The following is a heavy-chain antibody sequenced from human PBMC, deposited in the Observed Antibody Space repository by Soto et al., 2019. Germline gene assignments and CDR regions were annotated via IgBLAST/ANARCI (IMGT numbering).Heavy chain of an antibody. D-gene: IGHD3-22*01. CDR1: GTSVSGANW. J-gene: IGHJ4*02. CDR3: ARTGPYSSGNN. V-gene: IGHV4-4*02. CDR2: IHSSGNT. Sequence: QVQLQESGPGLVDPLGTLSLTCAVSGTSVSGANWWGWVPHPPGKGLEWIGEIHSSGNTDYNPSLKSRVTISRDMSKNEFSLKLTSVTAADTAVYYCARTGPYSSGNNWGQGTLVTVSS.